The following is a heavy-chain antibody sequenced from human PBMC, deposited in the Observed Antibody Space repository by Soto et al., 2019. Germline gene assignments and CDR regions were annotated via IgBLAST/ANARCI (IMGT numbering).Heavy chain of an antibody. J-gene: IGHJ4*02. CDR2: IWYDGSNK. CDR1: GSTFSSYG. D-gene: IGHD2-15*01. V-gene: IGHV3-33*01. Sequence: PGGSLRLSCAASGSTFSSYGMHRVRQAPGKGLEWVAVIWYDGSNKYYADSVKGRFTISRDNSKNTLYLQMNSLRAEDTAVYYCARGRVAPVVAATPLGYWGQGTLVTVSS. CDR3: ARGRVAPVVAATPLGY.